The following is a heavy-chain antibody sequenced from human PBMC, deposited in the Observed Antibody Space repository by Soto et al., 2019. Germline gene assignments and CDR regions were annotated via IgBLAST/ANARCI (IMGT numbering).Heavy chain of an antibody. D-gene: IGHD3-9*01. Sequence: ASVNVSCKASGYTFTSYYMHWVRQAPGQGLEWMGIINPSGGSTSYAQKFQGRVTMTRDTSTSTVYMELSSLRSEDTAVYYCARPSTENVLRYFDWLSHYYFDYWGQGTLVTVSS. V-gene: IGHV1-46*03. CDR3: ARPSTENVLRYFDWLSHYYFDY. J-gene: IGHJ4*02. CDR2: INPSGGST. CDR1: GYTFTSYY.